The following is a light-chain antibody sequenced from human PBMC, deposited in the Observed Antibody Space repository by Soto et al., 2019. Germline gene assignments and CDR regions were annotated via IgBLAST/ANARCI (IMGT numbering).Light chain of an antibody. CDR1: QSVSSN. V-gene: IGKV3-15*01. CDR3: QQYNNLPADMT. CDR2: GAS. J-gene: IGKJ1*01. Sequence: EIVMTQSPATLSVSPGERATLSCRASQSVSSNLAWYQQKPGQAPRLLIYGASTRATGIPARFSGSGSGTDFTLTISSLQSEYFAIYFCQQYNNLPADMTSGQGTKVEIK.